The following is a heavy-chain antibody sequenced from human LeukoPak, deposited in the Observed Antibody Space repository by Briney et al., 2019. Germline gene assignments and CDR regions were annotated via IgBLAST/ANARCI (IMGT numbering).Heavy chain of an antibody. V-gene: IGHV3-23*01. CDR1: GFTFNSYA. D-gene: IGHD3-22*01. CDR2: FSGSGGST. J-gene: IGHJ5*02. Sequence: GGSLRLSCAASGFTFNSYAMTWVRQAPGKGLEWVSTFSGSGGSTYYADSVKGRFTISRDNSKNTLYLQMSSLRAEDTAVYYCAKDQYYDSSGYYFNWFDPWGQGTLVTVSS. CDR3: AKDQYYDSSGYYFNWFDP.